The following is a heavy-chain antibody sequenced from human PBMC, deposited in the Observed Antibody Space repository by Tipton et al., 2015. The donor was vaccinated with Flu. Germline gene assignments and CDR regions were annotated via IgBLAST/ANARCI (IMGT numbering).Heavy chain of an antibody. D-gene: IGHD4-17*01. V-gene: IGHV4-39*06. J-gene: IGHJ5*02. CDR3: ARDRVGDYSGFDP. CDR1: GGSVDSTTYY. CDR2: IYNGWRV. Sequence: LRLSCSVSGGSVDSTTYYWGWIRQPPGKGLEWIGSIYNGWRVYYNPSLKSRVTISMDTSSNHFAMKLSSVTAADSAVYYCARDRVGDYSGFDPWGQGTLVTVSS.